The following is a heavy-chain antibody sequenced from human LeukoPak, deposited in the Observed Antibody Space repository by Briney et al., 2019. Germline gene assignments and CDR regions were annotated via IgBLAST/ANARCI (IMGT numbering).Heavy chain of an antibody. CDR2: IKQDGSEK. CDR3: ARDSGSYYDREFNY. CDR1: GFTFSSYW. D-gene: IGHD1-26*01. V-gene: IGHV3-7*01. J-gene: IGHJ4*02. Sequence: GGSLRLSCAASGFTFSSYWMSWVRQAPGKGLEWVANIKQDGSEKYYVDSVKGRFTISRDNSKNTLYLQMNSLRAEDTAVYYCARDSGSYYDREFNYWGQGTLVTVSS.